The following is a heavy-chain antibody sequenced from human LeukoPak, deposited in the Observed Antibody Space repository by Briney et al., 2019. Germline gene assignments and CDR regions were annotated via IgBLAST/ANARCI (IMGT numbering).Heavy chain of an antibody. D-gene: IGHD3-22*01. J-gene: IGHJ4*02. Sequence: GGSLRLSCETSGFTFSTYGMHWVRQAPGKGLEWVALISFDGSDKSYGTSVKGRFTISRDNPKNTVYLQMNSLRPEDTAVYYCAKLTNLDSGGSYRNHFDYWGQGTLVTVSS. V-gene: IGHV3-33*05. CDR3: AKLTNLDSGGSYRNHFDY. CDR1: GFTFSTYG. CDR2: ISFDGSDK.